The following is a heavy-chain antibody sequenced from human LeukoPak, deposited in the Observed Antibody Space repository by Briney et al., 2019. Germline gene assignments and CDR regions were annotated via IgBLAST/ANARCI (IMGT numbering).Heavy chain of an antibody. V-gene: IGHV3-30*04. Sequence: GGSLRLSCAASGFTFRSYAMHWVRQAPGKGLEWEAAISYDGSNKKYADSVKGRFTISRDNSKDTLYLQMNSLRAEDTAVYYCARGVRIAVAGNIDYWGQGTLVTVSS. CDR1: GFTFRSYA. J-gene: IGHJ4*02. CDR3: ARGVRIAVAGNIDY. CDR2: ISYDGSNK. D-gene: IGHD6-19*01.